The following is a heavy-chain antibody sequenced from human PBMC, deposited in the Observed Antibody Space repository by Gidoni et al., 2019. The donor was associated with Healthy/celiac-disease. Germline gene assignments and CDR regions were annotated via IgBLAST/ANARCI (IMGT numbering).Heavy chain of an antibody. D-gene: IGHD3-10*01. V-gene: IGHV3-30*18. Sequence: QVQLVESGGGVVQPGRSLRLSCAASGFTFSSYGILRVRQAPGKGLEWLAVISYDGSNKYYAVSVKGRFTISRDNSKNTLYLQMNSLRAEDTAVYYCAKYAIPGYYYGSGSYQRGYYGMDVWGQGTTVTVSS. J-gene: IGHJ6*02. CDR1: GFTFSSYG. CDR2: ISYDGSNK. CDR3: AKYAIPGYYYGSGSYQRGYYGMDV.